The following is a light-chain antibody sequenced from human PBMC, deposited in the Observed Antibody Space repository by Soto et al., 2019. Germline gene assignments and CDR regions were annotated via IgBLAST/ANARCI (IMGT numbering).Light chain of an antibody. CDR2: LNSDGSP. CDR1: SGHSSYA. CDR3: QTWGTGIVV. Sequence: QLVLTQSPSASASLGASVKLTCTLSSGHSSYAIAWHQQQPEKGPRYLMKLNSDGSPSQGDGIPDRFSGSSSGAERYLTLSSLQSEDEADYYCQTWGTGIVVFGGGTKLTVL. J-gene: IGLJ2*01. V-gene: IGLV4-69*01.